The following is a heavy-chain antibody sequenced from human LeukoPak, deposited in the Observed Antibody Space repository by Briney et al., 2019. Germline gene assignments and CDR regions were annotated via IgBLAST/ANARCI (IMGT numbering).Heavy chain of an antibody. Sequence: SVKVSCKASGGTFSSYAISWVRQAPGQGLEWMGGIIPIFGTANYAQKYQGRVTITADESTSTAYMELSSLRSEDTAVYYCARAGVPATATGHYFDYWGQGTLVTVSS. J-gene: IGHJ4*02. D-gene: IGHD2-2*01. CDR1: GGTFSSYA. CDR2: IIPIFGTA. CDR3: ARAGVPATATGHYFDY. V-gene: IGHV1-69*13.